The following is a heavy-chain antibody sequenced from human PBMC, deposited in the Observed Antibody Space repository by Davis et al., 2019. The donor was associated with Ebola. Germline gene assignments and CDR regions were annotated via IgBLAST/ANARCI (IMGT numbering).Heavy chain of an antibody. CDR1: GFTLSGYS. J-gene: IGHJ2*01. D-gene: IGHD2-21*02. V-gene: IGHV3-21*01. CDR2: ISSDSYFI. CDR3: VRDPALVVTGGGWFFGL. Sequence: GESLKISCAASGFTLSGYSMNWVRQAPGKGLEWVSSISSDSYFIYYADSLKGRFTVSRDNAKNSLYLQMNSLRAEDTAVYYCVRDPALVVTGGGWFFGLWGRGTLVTVSS.